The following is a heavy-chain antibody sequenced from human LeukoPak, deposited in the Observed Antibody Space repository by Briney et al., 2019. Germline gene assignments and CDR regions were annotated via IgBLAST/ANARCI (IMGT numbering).Heavy chain of an antibody. CDR1: GGSFSGYY. D-gene: IGHD3-3*01. Sequence: KTSETLSLTCAVYGGSFSGYYWSWNRQPPGRGLEWIGEINHSGSTNYNPSLKSRVTISVDTSKNQFSLKLSSVTAADTAVYYCARGPPNSYYDFWSGHLFDYWGRGTPVTVSS. CDR2: INHSGST. J-gene: IGHJ2*01. CDR3: ARGPPNSYYDFWSGHLFDY. V-gene: IGHV4-34*01.